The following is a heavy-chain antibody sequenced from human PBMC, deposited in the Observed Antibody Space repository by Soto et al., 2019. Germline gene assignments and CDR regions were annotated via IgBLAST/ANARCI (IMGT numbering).Heavy chain of an antibody. CDR3: ARDRINYDFWSGSKDAFDI. Sequence: GSLRLSCAASGFTFSSYEMNWVRQAPGKGLEWVSYISSSGSTIYYADSVKGRFTISRDNAKNSLYLQMNSLRAEDTAVYYCARDRINYDFWSGSKDAFDIWGQGTMVT. D-gene: IGHD3-3*01. J-gene: IGHJ3*02. CDR1: GFTFSSYE. CDR2: ISSSGSTI. V-gene: IGHV3-48*03.